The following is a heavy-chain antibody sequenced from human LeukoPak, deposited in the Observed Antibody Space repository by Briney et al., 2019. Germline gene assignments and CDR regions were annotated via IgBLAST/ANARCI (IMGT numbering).Heavy chain of an antibody. J-gene: IGHJ4*02. D-gene: IGHD3-9*01. V-gene: IGHV3-23*01. CDR2: ISGSGGST. CDR1: GFTFSSYA. CDR3: AEGGILTGFDY. Sequence: GALRLSCAASGFTFSSYAMSWVRQAPGRGVEWVSAISGSGGSTYYAASVKGRFTISIDNSKNTLYLQMNSLRAEDTAVYYCAEGGILTGFDYWGQGTLVTVSS.